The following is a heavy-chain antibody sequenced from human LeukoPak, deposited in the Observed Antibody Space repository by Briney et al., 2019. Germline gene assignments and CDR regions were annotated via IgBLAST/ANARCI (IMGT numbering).Heavy chain of an antibody. Sequence: GGSLRLSCAASGFTFSSYAMSWVRQAPGKGLEWVSAISGSGGSTYYADSVKGRFTISRDNSRNTLYLQMNSLRAEDTAVYYCAKNSGWYGYYYYYYMDVWGKGTTVTVSS. V-gene: IGHV3-23*01. D-gene: IGHD6-19*01. CDR1: GFTFSSYA. J-gene: IGHJ6*03. CDR2: ISGSGGST. CDR3: AKNSGWYGYYYYYYMDV.